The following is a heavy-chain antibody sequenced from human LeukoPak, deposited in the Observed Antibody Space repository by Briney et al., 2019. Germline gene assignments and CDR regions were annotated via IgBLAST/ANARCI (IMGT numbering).Heavy chain of an antibody. Sequence: GGSLRLSCAASGFTFSSYWMRWVRQAPGKGLEWVSAISGSGGSTYYADSVKGRFTISRDNSKNTLYLQMNSLRAEDTAVYYCAKDRDYGDYGAPFDYWGQGTLVTVSS. CDR3: AKDRDYGDYGAPFDY. D-gene: IGHD4-17*01. V-gene: IGHV3-23*01. CDR2: ISGSGGST. CDR1: GFTFSSYW. J-gene: IGHJ4*02.